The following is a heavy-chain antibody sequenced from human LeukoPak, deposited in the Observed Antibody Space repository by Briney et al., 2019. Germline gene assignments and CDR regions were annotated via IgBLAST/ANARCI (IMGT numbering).Heavy chain of an antibody. D-gene: IGHD3-16*01. V-gene: IGHV3-7*03. CDR3: ARGGGLDV. J-gene: IGHJ6*02. Sequence: GGSLRLSCAVSGFTFTSYWMSWVRQSPGKGLEWVAKIKRDGSEKYYVDSVKGRFTISRDNAKNSLYLQMSNLRAEDTAVYFCARGGGLDVWGQGATVTVSS. CDR1: GFTFTSYW. CDR2: IKRDGSEK.